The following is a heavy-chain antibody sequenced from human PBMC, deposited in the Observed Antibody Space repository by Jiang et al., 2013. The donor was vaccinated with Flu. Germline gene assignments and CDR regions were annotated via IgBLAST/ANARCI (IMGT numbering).Heavy chain of an antibody. CDR1: GGSFSGYY. CDR3: ARESRDYGDYPWTCCFES. CDR2: INHSGST. V-gene: IGHV4-34*01. J-gene: IGHJ5*01. D-gene: IGHD4-17*01. Sequence: LLKPSETLSLTCAVYGGSFSGYYWNWIRQPPGKGLEWIGEINHSGSTNYNPSLKSRVTISVDTSKNHFSLKLSSVTAADTAVYYCARESRDYGDYPWTCCFESWGQG.